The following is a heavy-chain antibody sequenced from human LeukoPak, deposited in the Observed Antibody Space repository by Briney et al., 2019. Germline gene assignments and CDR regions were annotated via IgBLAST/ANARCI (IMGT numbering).Heavy chain of an antibody. CDR1: GDAFISYG. CDR2: ISPDNGNT. Sequence: GASVKVSCRASGDAFISYGITWVRQAPGQGLEWVGWISPDNGNTNYAQKLQGRVTLTTDTSTSTAYLELSSLRFDDTVVYYCARLYSSSWYRVDDYWGQGTLVTVSS. J-gene: IGHJ4*02. CDR3: ARLYSSSWYRVDDY. V-gene: IGHV1-18*01. D-gene: IGHD6-13*01.